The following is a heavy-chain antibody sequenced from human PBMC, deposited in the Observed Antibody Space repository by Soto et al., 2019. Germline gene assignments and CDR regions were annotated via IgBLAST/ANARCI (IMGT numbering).Heavy chain of an antibody. Sequence: EVQLVESGGGLVQPGRSLRLSCAASGFTFSNYAMHWVRQAPGKGLAWVSLITWNSGSLSYADSVKGRFTISRDNAKNSLYLDMTSLRPDDTGLYYCAISFGSGSYPFDSWGQGTLVTVSS. J-gene: IGHJ4*02. V-gene: IGHV3-9*01. CDR1: GFTFSNYA. D-gene: IGHD3-10*01. CDR3: AISFGSGSYPFDS. CDR2: ITWNSGSL.